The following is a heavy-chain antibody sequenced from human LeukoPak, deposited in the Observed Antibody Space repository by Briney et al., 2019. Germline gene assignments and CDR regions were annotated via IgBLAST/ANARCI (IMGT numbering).Heavy chain of an antibody. CDR3: ARGERCSSTSCYAMSEYFQH. J-gene: IGHJ1*01. CDR1: GYTFTSYA. D-gene: IGHD2-2*01. Sequence: ASVKVSCKASGYTFTSYAMHWVRQAPGRRLEWMGWINAGNGNTKYSQKFQGRVTITRDTSASTAYMELSSLRSEDTAVYYCARGERCSSTSCYAMSEYFQHWGQGTLVTVSS. V-gene: IGHV1-3*01. CDR2: INAGNGNT.